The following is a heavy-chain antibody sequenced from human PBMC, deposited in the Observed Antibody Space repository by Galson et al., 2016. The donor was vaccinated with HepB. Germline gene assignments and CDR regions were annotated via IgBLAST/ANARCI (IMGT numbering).Heavy chain of an antibody. Sequence: TLSLTCTVSGGSISSSSYYWDWIRQPPGRGLEWIGSIHYSVTPQYNPSLKSRITMSVDTSKNQFSLRLSSVTAADTARYYCARHPFDYWGQGTLVTVSS. CDR3: ARHPFDY. CDR2: IHYSVTP. CDR1: GGSISSSSYY. J-gene: IGHJ4*02. V-gene: IGHV4-39*01.